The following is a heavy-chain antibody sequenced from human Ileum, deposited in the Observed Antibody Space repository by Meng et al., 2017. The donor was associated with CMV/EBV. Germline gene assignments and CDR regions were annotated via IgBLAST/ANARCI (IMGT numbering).Heavy chain of an antibody. J-gene: IGHJ1*01. V-gene: IGHV4-30-4*08. CDR2: INYRGTT. Sequence: QVRLQESGPGLVKPSQTLSLTGTVSGGSISSGDYYWSWIREPPGKGLEWIGYINYRGTTYYNPSLKSRLTISVDTSNNQFSLILSSVTAADTALYYCARAISGHYYVPWGQGTLVTVSS. D-gene: IGHD3-22*01. CDR1: GGSISSGDYY. CDR3: ARAISGHYYVP.